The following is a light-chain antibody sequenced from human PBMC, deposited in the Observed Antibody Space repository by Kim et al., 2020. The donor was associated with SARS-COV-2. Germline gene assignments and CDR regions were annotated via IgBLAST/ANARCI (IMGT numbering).Light chain of an antibody. V-gene: IGKV3-15*01. CDR2: GAS. J-gene: IGKJ2*01. Sequence: VSPGERATFSCGASQSIGDKLAWYQQKAGQAPRLLICGASTRATGTPARFSGGGSGRGFTLIISSLQSEDLAVYYCQQYDNWPQTFGQGTKLE. CDR1: QSIGDK. CDR3: QQYDNWPQT.